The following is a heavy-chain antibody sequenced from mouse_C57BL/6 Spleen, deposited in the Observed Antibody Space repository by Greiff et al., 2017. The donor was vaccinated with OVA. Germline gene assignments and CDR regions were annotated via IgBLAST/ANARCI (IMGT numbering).Heavy chain of an antibody. Sequence: EVQLVESGPGLVKPSQSLSLTCSVTGYSITSGYYWNWIRQFPGNKLEWMGYISYDGSNNYNPSLKNRISITRDPSKNPFFLMLNSVTTEDEATFYCAGSGSGYWFAYWGQGTLVTVSA. CDR1: GYSITSGYY. CDR3: AGSGSGYWFAY. CDR2: ISYDGSN. D-gene: IGHD3-1*01. J-gene: IGHJ3*01. V-gene: IGHV3-6*01.